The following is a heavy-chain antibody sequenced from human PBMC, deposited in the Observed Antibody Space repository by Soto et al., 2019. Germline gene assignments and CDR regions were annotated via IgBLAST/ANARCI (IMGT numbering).Heavy chain of an antibody. D-gene: IGHD3-3*01. CDR3: ARVAGLTIFGVVDDAFDI. Sequence: ASVKVSCKASGYTFTSYGISWVRQAPGQGLEWMGWINANNGNTGYAQKFQGRVTMTRNTSISTAYMELSSLRSEDTAVYYCARVAGLTIFGVVDDAFDIWGQGTMVTVSS. J-gene: IGHJ3*02. CDR1: GYTFTSYG. CDR2: INANNGNT. V-gene: IGHV1-8*02.